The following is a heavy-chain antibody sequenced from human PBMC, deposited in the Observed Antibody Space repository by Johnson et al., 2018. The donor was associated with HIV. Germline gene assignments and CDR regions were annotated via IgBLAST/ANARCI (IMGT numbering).Heavy chain of an antibody. CDR1: GFTFSSYA. CDR2: IYSGGST. Sequence: VQLVESGGGLVQPGGSLRLSCATSGFTFSSYAMSWVRQAPGKGLEWVSVIYSGGSTYYADSVKGRFTISRDNSKNTLYLQMNSLRAEDTAVYYCARGRTPDAFDIWGQGTMVTVSS. J-gene: IGHJ3*02. CDR3: ARGRTPDAFDI. D-gene: IGHD3-10*01. V-gene: IGHV3-66*01.